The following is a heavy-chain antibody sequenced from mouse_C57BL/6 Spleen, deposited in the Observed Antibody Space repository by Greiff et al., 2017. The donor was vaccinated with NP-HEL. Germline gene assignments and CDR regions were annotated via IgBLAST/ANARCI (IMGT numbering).Heavy chain of an antibody. CDR1: GFTFSDAW. Sequence: EVQLQESGGGLVQPGGSMKLSCAASGFTFSDAWMDWVRQSPEKGLEWVAEIRNKANNHATYYAESVKGRFTISRDDSKSSVYLQMNSLTAEDTGMYYCTRNYGYGGPFDYWGQGTTLTVSS. CDR3: TRNYGYGGPFDY. CDR2: IRNKANNHAT. D-gene: IGHD2-2*01. J-gene: IGHJ2*01. V-gene: IGHV6-6*01.